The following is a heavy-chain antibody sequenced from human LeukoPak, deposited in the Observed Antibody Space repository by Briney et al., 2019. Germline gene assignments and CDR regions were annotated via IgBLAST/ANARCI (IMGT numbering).Heavy chain of an antibody. D-gene: IGHD4-17*01. J-gene: IGHJ4*02. V-gene: IGHV3-21*01. CDR1: GFTLSSYS. CDR3: ARDRGYGDYINYAFDY. CDR2: IGSSSSYI. Sequence: SRGSLRLSCAAPGFTLSSYSVNWVRQAPGKGLESVSSIGSSSSYIYYADAVKGRFTISRDNAQNSLYLQMNSLRAEDTAVYYCARDRGYGDYINYAFDYWGQGTLVTVSS.